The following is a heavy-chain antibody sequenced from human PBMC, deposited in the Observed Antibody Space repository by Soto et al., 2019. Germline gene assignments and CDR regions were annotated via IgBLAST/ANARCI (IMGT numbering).Heavy chain of an antibody. CDR3: ARVGPSSSWTDFDY. CDR1: GFTFSSYS. V-gene: IGHV3-48*01. CDR2: MRSSSGTI. Sequence: EVQLVESGGGLVQPGGSLRLSCAASGFTFSSYSMSWVRQAPGKGLEWVSYMRSSSGTIYYAGSVKGRFTISRDNAENSLFLQMNSLRVEDTAVYHCARVGPSSSWTDFDYWGQGTLVTVSS. D-gene: IGHD6-13*01. J-gene: IGHJ4*02.